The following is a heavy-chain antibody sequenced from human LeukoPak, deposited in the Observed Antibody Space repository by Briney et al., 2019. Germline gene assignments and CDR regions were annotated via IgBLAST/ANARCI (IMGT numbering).Heavy chain of an antibody. D-gene: IGHD1-26*01. CDR3: AKGAKWELPYYYYMDV. V-gene: IGHV3-30*02. Sequence: GGSLRLSCAASGFIFSTYGMHWVRQPPGKGLEWVAVIWYDGSITYYADSVKGRFTISRDNSKNTLYLQMNSLRAEDTAVYYCAKGAKWELPYYYYMDVWGKGTTVTVSS. CDR2: IWYDGSIT. CDR1: GFIFSTYG. J-gene: IGHJ6*03.